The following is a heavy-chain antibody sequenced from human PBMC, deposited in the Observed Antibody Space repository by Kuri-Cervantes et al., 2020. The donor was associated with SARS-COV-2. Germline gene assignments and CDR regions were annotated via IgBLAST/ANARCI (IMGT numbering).Heavy chain of an antibody. D-gene: IGHD3-10*01. CDR1: GFTFSGHW. V-gene: IGHV3-74*01. Sequence: GESLKISCAASGFTFSGHWIHWVRQAPGKGLVWVSRINPDGSYTNNADSVKGRFTISRDNSKNTLYLQMSSLRAEDTAVYYCVKGRLWFGDRTFDYWGRGTLVTVSS. J-gene: IGHJ4*02. CDR3: VKGRLWFGDRTFDY. CDR2: INPDGSYT.